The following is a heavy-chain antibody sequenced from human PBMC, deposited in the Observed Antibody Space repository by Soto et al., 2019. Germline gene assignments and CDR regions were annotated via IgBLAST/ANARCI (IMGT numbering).Heavy chain of an antibody. J-gene: IGHJ6*02. D-gene: IGHD5-18*01. CDR3: ARANSYGLGYYYYGMDV. CDR1: GGTFSSYA. CDR2: VIPIFGTA. Sequence: SVKVSCKASGGTFSSYAISWVRQAPGQGLEWMGGVIPIFGTANYAQKFQGRVTITADESTSTAYMELSSLRSEDTAVYYCARANSYGLGYYYYGMDVWGQGTTVTVSS. V-gene: IGHV1-69*13.